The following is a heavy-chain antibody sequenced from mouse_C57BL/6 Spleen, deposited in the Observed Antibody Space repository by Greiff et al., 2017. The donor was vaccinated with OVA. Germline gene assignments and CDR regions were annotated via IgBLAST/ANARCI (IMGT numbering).Heavy chain of an antibody. V-gene: IGHV5-16*01. D-gene: IGHD1-1*01. Sequence: EVQRVESEGGLVQPGSSMKLSCTASGFTFSDYYMAWVRQVPEKGLEWVANINYDGSSTYYLDSLKSRFIISRDNAKNILYLQMSSLKSEDTATYYCARERDYYGPYFDYWGQGTTLTVSS. J-gene: IGHJ2*01. CDR2: INYDGSST. CDR3: ARERDYYGPYFDY. CDR1: GFTFSDYY.